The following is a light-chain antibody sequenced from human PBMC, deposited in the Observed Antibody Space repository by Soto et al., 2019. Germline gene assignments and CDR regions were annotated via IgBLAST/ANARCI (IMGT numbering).Light chain of an antibody. V-gene: IGLV2-14*01. CDR1: SSDVGGYNY. Sequence: QSALTQPASVSGAPGQSITISCTGTSSDVGGYNYVSWYQHHPGKPPKLMIYEVSNRPSGVSNRFSGSKSGNTASLTISGLQAEDEADYYCSSYTSSSIDYVFGTGTKVTVL. CDR2: EVS. CDR3: SSYTSSSIDYV. J-gene: IGLJ1*01.